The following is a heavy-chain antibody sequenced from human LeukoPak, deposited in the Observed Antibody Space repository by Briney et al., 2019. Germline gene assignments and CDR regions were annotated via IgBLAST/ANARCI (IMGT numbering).Heavy chain of an antibody. V-gene: IGHV4-4*07. CDR2: IYTSGST. CDR1: SGSISSYY. D-gene: IGHD4-11*01. CDR3: ARVSSYDYSNEWMDYFDY. Sequence: SETLSLTCTVSSGSISSYYWSWIRQPAGKGLEWIGRIYTSGSTNYNPSLKSRVTMSVDTSKNQFSLKLSSVTAADTAVYYCARVSSYDYSNEWMDYFDYWGQGTLVTVSS. J-gene: IGHJ4*02.